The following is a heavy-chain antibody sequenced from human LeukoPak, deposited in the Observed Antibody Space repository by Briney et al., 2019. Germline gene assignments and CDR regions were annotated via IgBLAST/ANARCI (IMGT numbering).Heavy chain of an antibody. J-gene: IGHJ3*01. CDR3: ARACSGGGCYLAAFDV. Sequence: GGSLRLSCAASGFTFSSYAMSWVRQAPGKGLDWISAISSSGGSTYYADSVNGRFTISRDNSKNTLYLQMNSLRAEDTAVFYCARACSGGGCYLAAFDVWGQGTMVTVSS. D-gene: IGHD2-15*01. V-gene: IGHV3-23*01. CDR2: ISSSGGST. CDR1: GFTFSSYA.